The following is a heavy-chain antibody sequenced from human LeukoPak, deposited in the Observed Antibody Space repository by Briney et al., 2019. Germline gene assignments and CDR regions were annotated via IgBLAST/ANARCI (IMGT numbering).Heavy chain of an antibody. J-gene: IGHJ4*02. CDR2: IYYSGST. CDR3: ARGPTKNYFDY. V-gene: IGHV4-61*01. CDR1: GDSVSSGSYY. Sequence: SETLSLTCNVSGDSVSSGSYYWSWIRQPPGKGLEWIGYIYYSGSTNYNSSLKSRVTMSVDTSKNQFSLNLSSVTAADTAVYYCARGPTKNYFDYWGQGTLVTVSS.